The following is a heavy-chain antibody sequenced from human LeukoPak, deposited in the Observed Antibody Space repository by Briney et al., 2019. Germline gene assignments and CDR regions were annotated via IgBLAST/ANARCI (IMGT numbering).Heavy chain of an antibody. D-gene: IGHD1-26*01. J-gene: IGHJ3*02. CDR3: ARGLGAGNPNDAFDI. CDR2: IFYSGST. Sequence: SETLSLTCTVSGGSVSGNGYYWSWIRQPPGKGLESIGYIFYSGSTNYNPSLKSRVTISVDTSKNQFSLKLSSVTAADTAVYYCARGLGAGNPNDAFDIWGQGTMVTVSS. CDR1: GGSVSGNGYY. V-gene: IGHV4-61*08.